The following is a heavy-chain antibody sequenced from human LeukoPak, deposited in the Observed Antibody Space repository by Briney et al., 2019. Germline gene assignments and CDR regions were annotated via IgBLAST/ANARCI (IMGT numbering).Heavy chain of an antibody. V-gene: IGHV5-51*01. J-gene: IGHJ4*02. CDR2: IYPGDSAT. D-gene: IGHD3-22*01. CDR1: GYNFTNYW. Sequence: PGESLKISCKGSGYNFTNYWIGWVRQMPGKGLEWMGIIYPGDSATRYSPSFQGQVIISADKSISTAYLQWSSLKASDTAMYYCARIAKYYYDSSGSYYFDYWGQGTLVTVSS. CDR3: ARIAKYYYDSSGSYYFDY.